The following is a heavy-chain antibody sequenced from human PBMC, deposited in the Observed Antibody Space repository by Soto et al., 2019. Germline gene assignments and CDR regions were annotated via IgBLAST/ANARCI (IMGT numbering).Heavy chain of an antibody. CDR1: GVSISSYY. J-gene: IGHJ5*02. D-gene: IGHD6-19*01. CDR2: IYYGGST. CDR3: ARPPAA. V-gene: IGHV4-59*08. Sequence: QVQLQESGPGLVKPSETLSLTCTVSGVSISSYYWSWFRQPPGKGLEWIGYIYYGGSTNYNPSLRRRVTMSVPTSKNLFSLRLSYGIAADTAVYYCARPPAAWGQGTLVTVSS.